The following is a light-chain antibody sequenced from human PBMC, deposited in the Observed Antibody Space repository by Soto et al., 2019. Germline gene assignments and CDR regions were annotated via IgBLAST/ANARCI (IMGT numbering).Light chain of an antibody. J-gene: IGKJ1*01. CDR3: QQYSIWRT. CDR2: GAS. CDR1: ESVSTN. V-gene: IGKV3-15*01. Sequence: EIVMTQSPATLSLSPGERATLCCRASESVSTNLAWYQQKAGQAPRLLIYGASTRATGIPARFSGSGCGTEFTLTISSLQSEDFAVYYCQQYSIWRTFGQGTKVDI.